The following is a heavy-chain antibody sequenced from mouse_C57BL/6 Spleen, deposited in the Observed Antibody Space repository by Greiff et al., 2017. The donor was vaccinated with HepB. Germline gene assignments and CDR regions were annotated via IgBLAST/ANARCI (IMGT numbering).Heavy chain of an antibody. CDR2: IYPRDGST. Sequence: VMLVESDAELVKPGASVKISCKVSGYTFTDHTIHWMKQRPEQGLEWIGYIYPRDGSTKYNEKFKGKATLTADKSSSTAYMQLNSLTSEDSAVYYCAISGYSNSGYFDVWGTGTTVTVSS. CDR3: AISGYSNSGYFDV. J-gene: IGHJ1*03. CDR1: GYTFTDHT. V-gene: IGHV1-78*01. D-gene: IGHD2-5*01.